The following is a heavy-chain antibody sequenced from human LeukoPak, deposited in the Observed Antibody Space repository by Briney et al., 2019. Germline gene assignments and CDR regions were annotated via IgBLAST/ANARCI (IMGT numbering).Heavy chain of an antibody. J-gene: IGHJ3*02. D-gene: IGHD2-2*01. V-gene: IGHV1-18*04. Sequence: ASVKVSCKASGYTFTSHGISWVRQAPGPGIEWMGWISAYNGNTNYAQKLQGRVTMTTDTSTSTAYMELRSLRPDDTAVYYCARECSSTSCYVLRAFDIWGQGTMVTVSS. CDR3: ARECSSTSCYVLRAFDI. CDR1: GYTFTSHG. CDR2: ISAYNGNT.